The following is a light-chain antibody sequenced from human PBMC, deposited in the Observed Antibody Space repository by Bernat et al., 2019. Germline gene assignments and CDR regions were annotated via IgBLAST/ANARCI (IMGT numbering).Light chain of an antibody. V-gene: IGKV3-11*01. J-gene: IGKJ5*01. CDR2: DAS. CDR3: QQRSHWVT. CDR1: QSISNY. Sequence: EIVLTQSPATLSLSPGERATLSCRASQSISNYLAWYQQIPGQAPRLLIYDASNRATGIPARFSGSGSGTDFTLTISSLEPEDFAVYYCQQRSHWVTFGQGTRLEIK.